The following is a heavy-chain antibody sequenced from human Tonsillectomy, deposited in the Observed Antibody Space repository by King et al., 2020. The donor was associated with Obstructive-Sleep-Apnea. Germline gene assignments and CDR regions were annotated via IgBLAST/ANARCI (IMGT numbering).Heavy chain of an antibody. CDR3: ARQRQWLTTNWYFDL. Sequence: VQLQESGPGLVKPSETLSLTCTVSGGSISSYYWSWIRQPPGKGLEWIGYIYYSGSTNYNPSLKSRVTISVDTSKNQFSLKMSSVTAADTAVYYCARQRQWLTTNWYFDLWGRGTLVTVSS. V-gene: IGHV4-59*08. CDR2: IYYSGST. CDR1: GGSISSYY. D-gene: IGHD6-19*01. J-gene: IGHJ2*01.